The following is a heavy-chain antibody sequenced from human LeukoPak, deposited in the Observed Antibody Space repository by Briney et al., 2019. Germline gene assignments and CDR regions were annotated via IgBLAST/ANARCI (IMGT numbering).Heavy chain of an antibody. CDR2: ISYDGSNK. D-gene: IGHD3-22*01. CDR3: ARAEYYYDSSGYYDGAFDI. V-gene: IGHV3-30-3*01. Sequence: GGPLRLSCAASGFTFSSYAMHWVRQAPGKGLEWVAVISYDGSNKYYADSVKGRFTISRDNAKNSLYLQMNSLRAEDTAVYYCARAEYYYDSSGYYDGAFDIWGQGTMVTVSS. J-gene: IGHJ3*02. CDR1: GFTFSSYA.